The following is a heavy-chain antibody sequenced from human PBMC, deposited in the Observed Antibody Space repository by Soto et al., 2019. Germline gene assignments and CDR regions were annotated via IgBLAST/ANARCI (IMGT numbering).Heavy chain of an antibody. Sequence: GGSLRLSCAASGFTFSSYGMHWVRQAPGKGLEWVAVISYDGSNKYYADSMKGRFTISRDNSKNTLYLQMNSLRAEDTAVYYCAKILRLAPVTTPYYYYYGMDVWGQGTTVTVSS. V-gene: IGHV3-30*18. J-gene: IGHJ6*02. CDR3: AKILRLAPVTTPYYYYYGMDV. CDR1: GFTFSSYG. D-gene: IGHD4-4*01. CDR2: ISYDGSNK.